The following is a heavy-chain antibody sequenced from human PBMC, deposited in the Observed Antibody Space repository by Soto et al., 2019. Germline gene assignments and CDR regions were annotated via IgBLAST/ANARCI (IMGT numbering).Heavy chain of an antibody. D-gene: IGHD3-3*01. J-gene: IGHJ6*03. CDR1: GGSISSSSYY. V-gene: IGHV4-39*01. CDR2: IYYSGST. Sequence: SETLSLTCTVSGGSISSSSYYWGWIRQPPGKGLEWIGSIYYSGSTYYNPSLKSRVTISVDTSKNQFSLKLSSVTAADTAVYYCANFWSGYYTGYYYYMDVWGKGTTVTVSS. CDR3: ANFWSGYYTGYYYYMDV.